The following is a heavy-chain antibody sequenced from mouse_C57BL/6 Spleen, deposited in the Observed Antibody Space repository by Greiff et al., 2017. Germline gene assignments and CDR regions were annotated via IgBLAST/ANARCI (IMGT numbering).Heavy chain of an antibody. CDR2: IDPNSGGT. CDR1: GYTFTSYW. Sequence: QVQLQQPGAELVKPGASVKLSCKASGYTFTSYWMHWVKQRPGRGLEWIGRIDPNSGGTKYNEKFKSKATLTGDKPSSTAYMQLSSLTSEDSAVYYCARENLLWLRRDLDYWGQGTTLTVSS. J-gene: IGHJ2*01. V-gene: IGHV1-72*01. CDR3: ARENLLWLRRDLDY. D-gene: IGHD2-2*01.